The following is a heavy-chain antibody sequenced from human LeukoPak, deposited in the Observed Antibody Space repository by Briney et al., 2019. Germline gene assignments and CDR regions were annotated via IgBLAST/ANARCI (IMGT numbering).Heavy chain of an antibody. D-gene: IGHD3-10*01. CDR3: ARDSSMLRGPLVIYYFDF. Sequence: GGSLRLSCAASGFTFSSYAMSWVRQAPGKGLEWVSAISGSGGSTYYADSVKGRFTISRDSAKNSLYLQINSLRAEDTAIYYCARDSSMLRGPLVIYYFDFWGQGTLVTVSS. CDR1: GFTFSSYA. CDR2: ISGSGGST. J-gene: IGHJ4*02. V-gene: IGHV3-23*01.